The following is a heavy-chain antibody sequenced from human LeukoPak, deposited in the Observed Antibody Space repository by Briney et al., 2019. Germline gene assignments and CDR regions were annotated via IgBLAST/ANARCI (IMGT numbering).Heavy chain of an antibody. J-gene: IGHJ6*03. CDR3: ARGQLVVYYYYYYMDV. V-gene: IGHV1-2*02. Sequence: ASVKDSCKASGYTFTGYYMHWVRQAPGQGLEWMGWINPNRGCTNYAKKFEGRVTMIRDTSISTAYMELSRLRSEDTAVYYWARGQLVVYYYYYYMDVGGKGTTVTVSS. CDR1: GYTFTGYY. CDR2: INPNRGCT. D-gene: IGHD6-6*01.